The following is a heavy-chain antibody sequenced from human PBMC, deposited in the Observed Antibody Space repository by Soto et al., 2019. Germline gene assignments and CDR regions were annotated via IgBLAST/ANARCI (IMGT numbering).Heavy chain of an antibody. J-gene: IGHJ5*02. Sequence: SETLSLTCTVSGGSISSGGYYWSWIRQHPGKGLEWIGYIYYSGSTYYNPSLKSRVTISVDTSKNQFSLKLSSVTAADTAVYYCARVVFLVRGDYWFDPWGQGTRVTVSS. D-gene: IGHD3-10*01. CDR2: IYYSGST. CDR1: GGSISSGGYY. CDR3: ARVVFLVRGDYWFDP. V-gene: IGHV4-31*03.